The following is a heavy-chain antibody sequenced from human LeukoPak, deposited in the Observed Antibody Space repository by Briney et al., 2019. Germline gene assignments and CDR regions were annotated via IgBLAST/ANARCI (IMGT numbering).Heavy chain of an antibody. J-gene: IGHJ6*02. V-gene: IGHV3-74*03. CDR2: VKSDGSTT. CDR1: GVTFTSYW. CDR3: ARDISHNGLDV. Sequence: GSLRLSCVGSGVTFTSYWMHWVRQAPGKGLVWVSRVKSDGSTTTYADSVKGRFTISRDNSKNTVYLQMNSLRAEDTAVYYCARDISHNGLDVWGQGTTVTVSS.